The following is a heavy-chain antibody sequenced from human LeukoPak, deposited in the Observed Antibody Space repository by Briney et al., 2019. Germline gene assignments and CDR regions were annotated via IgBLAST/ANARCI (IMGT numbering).Heavy chain of an antibody. D-gene: IGHD3-10*01. CDR1: GFTFSSYG. Sequence: GGSLRLSCAASGFTFSSYGMHWVRQAPGKGLEWVAFIRHDGSNKYYADSVKGRFTISRDNSKNTLYLQMNSLRAEDTAVYYCAKDSGEIWFGELIDGFDYWGQGTLVTVSS. CDR3: AKDSGEIWFGELIDGFDY. CDR2: IRHDGSNK. J-gene: IGHJ4*02. V-gene: IGHV3-30*02.